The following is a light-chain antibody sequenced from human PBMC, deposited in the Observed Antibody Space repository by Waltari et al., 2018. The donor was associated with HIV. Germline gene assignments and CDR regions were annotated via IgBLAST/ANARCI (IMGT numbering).Light chain of an antibody. Sequence: EIVMTQSPATLSVSPGERATLSCRASQSVGSNLAWYHQKPGQAPRLLIYGSSTRATGIPSRFSGSGSGTEFTLTISSLQSEDFGVYYCQHSQKWPPWTFGQGTKVEIK. CDR3: QHSQKWPPWT. CDR1: QSVGSN. J-gene: IGKJ1*01. CDR2: GSS. V-gene: IGKV3-15*01.